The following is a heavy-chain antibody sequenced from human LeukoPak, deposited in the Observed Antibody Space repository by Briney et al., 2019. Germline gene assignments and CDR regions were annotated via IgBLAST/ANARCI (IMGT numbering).Heavy chain of an antibody. Sequence: ASVKISCKSSGYTFTSYGISWVRQAPGQGLEWMGWINTYKGNTQYAQRLQGRVTMTTDTSTNTAYMELGSLRSDDTAVYYCARHIAGTVTSGFDIWGQGTMVTVSS. CDR3: ARHIAGTVTSGFDI. V-gene: IGHV1-18*01. CDR2: INTYKGNT. D-gene: IGHD4-17*01. CDR1: GYTFTSYG. J-gene: IGHJ3*02.